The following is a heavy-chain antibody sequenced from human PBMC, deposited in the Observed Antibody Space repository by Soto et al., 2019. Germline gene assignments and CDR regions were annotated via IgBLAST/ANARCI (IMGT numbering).Heavy chain of an antibody. CDR2: ISSSGDST. CDR3: AKRYYYDNSGLWDS. D-gene: IGHD3-22*01. Sequence: EVQLLESGGGLVQPGGSLRLSCAASGFTFSIYAMSWVRQAAGKGLEWVSAISSSGDSTYYTDSVKGRFTISRDNSKSTLCLQMNSLRAEDTAVYYCAKRYYYDNSGLWDSWGQGTLVTVSS. CDR1: GFTFSIYA. J-gene: IGHJ4*02. V-gene: IGHV3-23*01.